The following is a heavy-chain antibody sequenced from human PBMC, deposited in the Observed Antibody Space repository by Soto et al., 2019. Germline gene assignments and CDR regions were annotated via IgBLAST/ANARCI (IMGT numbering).Heavy chain of an antibody. CDR1: GYTFTNYY. D-gene: IGHD2-15*01. V-gene: IGHV1-46*01. CDR2: SNPNGDRP. Sequence: QVQLVQSGPEVKQPGASVKISCKASGYTFTNYYIHWVRQAPGQGLEWVGLSNPNGDRPTYAERFQGRITMTRDTDTTTVSMEVRSLRSEDSAVYYCARGSCSGGSCYGMPVWGPGTAGTVSS. CDR3: ARGSCSGGSCYGMPV. J-gene: IGHJ6*02.